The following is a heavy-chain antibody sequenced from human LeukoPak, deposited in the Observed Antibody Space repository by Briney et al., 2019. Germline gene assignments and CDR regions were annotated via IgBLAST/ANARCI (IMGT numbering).Heavy chain of an antibody. Sequence: SETLSLTCTDSGGSISSYYWSWIRQPPGKGLEWIGYIYYSGSTNYNPSLKSRVTISVDTSKNQFSLKLSSVTAADTAVYYCARVRHTMIVGGNAFDIWGQGTMVTVSS. CDR1: GGSISSYY. J-gene: IGHJ3*02. D-gene: IGHD3-22*01. V-gene: IGHV4-59*01. CDR3: ARVRHTMIVGGNAFDI. CDR2: IYYSGST.